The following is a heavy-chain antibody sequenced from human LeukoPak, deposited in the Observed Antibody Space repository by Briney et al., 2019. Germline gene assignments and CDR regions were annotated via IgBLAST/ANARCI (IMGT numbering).Heavy chain of an antibody. Sequence: PGGSLRLSCAASGFTFSSYGMHWVRQAPGKGLEWVAVISYDGSNKYYADSVKGRFTISRDNSKNTLYLQMNSLRAEDTAVYYCAKDSSSSDYLYYLGQGTLVTVSS. J-gene: IGHJ4*02. CDR1: GFTFSSYG. V-gene: IGHV3-30*18. CDR3: AKDSSSSDYLYY. D-gene: IGHD6-6*01. CDR2: ISYDGSNK.